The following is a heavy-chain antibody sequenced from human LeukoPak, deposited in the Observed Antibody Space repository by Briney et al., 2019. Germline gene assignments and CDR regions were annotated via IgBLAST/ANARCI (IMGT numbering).Heavy chain of an antibody. J-gene: IGHJ5*02. V-gene: IGHV4-61*02. CDR1: GGSISSSSYY. CDR2: VYISGST. D-gene: IGHD3-22*01. CDR3: ARAAGFSNSGGYYSGFDP. Sequence: SETLSLTCTVSGGSISSSSYYWGWIRQPAGKGLEWIGRVYISGSTDYNPSLKNRVTMSVDTSNNQFSLKLSSVTAADTAVYYCARAAGFSNSGGYYSGFDPWGQGTLVTVSS.